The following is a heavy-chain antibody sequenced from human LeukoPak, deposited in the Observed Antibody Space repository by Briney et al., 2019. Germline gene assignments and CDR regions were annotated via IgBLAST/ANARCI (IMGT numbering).Heavy chain of an antibody. J-gene: IGHJ6*02. V-gene: IGHV3-30*02. D-gene: IGHD1-1*01. CDR2: IWYDGSNK. CDR3: AKATAPTVYYGMDV. Sequence: GGSLRLSCAASGFTFSNYGMHWVRQAPGKGLEWVAAIWYDGSNKYYGDSVKGRFTISRDNSKNTLYLQMNSLRAEDTAVYYCAKATAPTVYYGMDVWGQGTTVTVSS. CDR1: GFTFSNYG.